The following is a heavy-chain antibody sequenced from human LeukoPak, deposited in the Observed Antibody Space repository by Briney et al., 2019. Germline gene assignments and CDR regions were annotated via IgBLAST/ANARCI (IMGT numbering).Heavy chain of an antibody. Sequence: RPGGSLRLSCATSGFTFSSSWMSWARQAPGKGLECVANIKEDGREKYYVDSVKGRFTISRDNAKNSLYLQMSSLRAEDTAVYYCARGGRPDYWGQGTLVTVSS. V-gene: IGHV3-7*01. CDR2: IKEDGREK. CDR3: ARGGRPDY. CDR1: GFTFSSSW. J-gene: IGHJ4*02. D-gene: IGHD3-10*01.